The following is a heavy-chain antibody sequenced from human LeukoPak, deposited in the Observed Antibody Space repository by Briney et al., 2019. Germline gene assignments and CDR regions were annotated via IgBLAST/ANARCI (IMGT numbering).Heavy chain of an antibody. CDR3: ARGYHDVLTGLYHWFDP. CDR1: GGSISSYY. D-gene: IGHD3-9*01. Sequence: SETLSLTCTVSGGSISSYYWSWIRQPPGKGLEWIGYIYYSGSTNYNPSLKSRVTISVDTSKNQFSLKLSYVTPADTAMYYCARGYHDVLTGLYHWFDPWGQGTLVTVSS. V-gene: IGHV4-59*12. CDR2: IYYSGST. J-gene: IGHJ5*02.